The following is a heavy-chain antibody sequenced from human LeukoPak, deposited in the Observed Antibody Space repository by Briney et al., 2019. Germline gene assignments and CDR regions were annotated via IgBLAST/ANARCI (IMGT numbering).Heavy chain of an antibody. V-gene: IGHV4-59*12. CDR1: GGSITNYY. CDR2: FYYSENT. J-gene: IGHJ4*02. CDR3: ARDQRGDFWSGYYDGYYFDY. Sequence: SETLSLTCTVSGGSITNYYWSWIRQPPGKGLEWIGYFYYSENTNYNPSLKSRVTMSVDTSKNQFSLKLSSVTAADTAVYYCARDQRGDFWSGYYDGYYFDYWGQGTLVTVSS. D-gene: IGHD3-3*01.